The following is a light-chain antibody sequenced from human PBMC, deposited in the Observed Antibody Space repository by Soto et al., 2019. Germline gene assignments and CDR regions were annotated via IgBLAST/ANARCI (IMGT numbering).Light chain of an antibody. CDR3: QQYGNSPWT. Sequence: EIVLTQSPGTLSLSPGERATVSCRASQSVSSYYLAWYQQKPGQAPRLLIYSTSSRATGIPDRFSGSGSGTDFTLTISRLEPEDFAVYYCQQYGNSPWTFGQGTKVDIK. CDR2: STS. V-gene: IGKV3-20*01. J-gene: IGKJ1*01. CDR1: QSVSSYY.